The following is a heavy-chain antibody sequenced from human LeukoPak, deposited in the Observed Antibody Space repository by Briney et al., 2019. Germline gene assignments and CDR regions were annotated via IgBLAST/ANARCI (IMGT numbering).Heavy chain of an antibody. CDR3: VKDDGWYS. D-gene: IGHD2-15*01. CDR1: GFTFDYYA. J-gene: IGHJ3*01. V-gene: IGHV3-9*01. CDR2: ISLNSVKT. Sequence: GRSLRLSCAASGFTFDYYAMHSVRQAPGKGLEWVSGISLNSVKTGYADSVKGRFIISRDNAKNSLYLQMNSLRTEDTALYYCVKDDGWYSWGQGTMVTVSS.